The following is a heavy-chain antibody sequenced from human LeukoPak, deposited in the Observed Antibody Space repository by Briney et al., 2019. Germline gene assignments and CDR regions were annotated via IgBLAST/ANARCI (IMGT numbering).Heavy chain of an antibody. CDR1: GGSISSYY. Sequence: PSETLSLTCTVSGGSISSYYWSWIRQPPGKGLEWIGYIYYSGSTNYNPSLKSRVTISVDTSKNQFSLKLSSVTGADTAVYYCAREGHYYYGMDVWGQGTTVTVSS. V-gene: IGHV4-59*01. CDR2: IYYSGST. J-gene: IGHJ6*02. CDR3: AREGHYYYGMDV.